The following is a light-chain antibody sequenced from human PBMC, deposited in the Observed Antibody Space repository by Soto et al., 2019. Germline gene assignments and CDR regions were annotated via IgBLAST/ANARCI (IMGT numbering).Light chain of an antibody. CDR1: SSDVGGYNY. V-gene: IGLV2-14*01. J-gene: IGLJ3*02. CDR3: SSYTTSTTLVV. CDR2: EVS. Sequence: QCLLTQAASVSGSPGQSITISCTGTSSDVGGYNYVSWYQQHPGKAPKVMIYEVSHRPSGVSDRFSGSKSGNTASLTISGLQAEDEADYYCSSYTTSTTLVVFGGGTK.